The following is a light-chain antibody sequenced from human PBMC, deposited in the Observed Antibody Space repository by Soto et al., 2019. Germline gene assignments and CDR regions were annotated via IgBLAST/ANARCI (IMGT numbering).Light chain of an antibody. J-gene: IGKJ4*01. CDR3: QQYNNS. V-gene: IGKV1-5*03. Sequence: DIQMTQAHPTLSASVGDRVTITCLASQSISNWLAWYQQKPGKAPKLLIYKASILESGVPSRFSGSGSGTEFTLTISSLQPDDLATYYCQQYNNSFGGGTKVEIK. CDR2: KAS. CDR1: QSISNW.